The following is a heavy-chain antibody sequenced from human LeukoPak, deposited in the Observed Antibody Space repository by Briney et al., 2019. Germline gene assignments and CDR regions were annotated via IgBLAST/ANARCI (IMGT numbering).Heavy chain of an antibody. J-gene: IGHJ4*02. V-gene: IGHV3-11*01. CDR3: ARLRSGGNGIDY. CDR2: ISSSGRTI. D-gene: IGHD3-10*01. Sequence: GGSLRLSCAASGFTVSSNYMSWVRQAPGKGLEWVSYISSSGRTIYYADSVKGRFTISRDNAKNSLSLQMNSLRAEDTAVYYCARLRSGGNGIDYWGQGTLVTVSS. CDR1: GFTVSSNY.